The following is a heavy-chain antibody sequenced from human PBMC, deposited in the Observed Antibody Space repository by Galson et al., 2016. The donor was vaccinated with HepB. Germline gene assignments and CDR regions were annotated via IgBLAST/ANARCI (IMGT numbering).Heavy chain of an antibody. D-gene: IGHD3-22*01. Sequence: SVKVSCKASGGTFSNYAIGWVRQVPRQGLEWMGRIIPNLGIDNYAHSFQGRVTITADTSTSTAYMELSSLRPEDPAVYYCAIDTRYHDDNDGWDAFDIWGQGTMVTVSS. CDR1: GGTFSNYA. J-gene: IGHJ3*02. V-gene: IGHV1-69*04. CDR3: AIDTRYHDDNDGWDAFDI. CDR2: IIPNLGID.